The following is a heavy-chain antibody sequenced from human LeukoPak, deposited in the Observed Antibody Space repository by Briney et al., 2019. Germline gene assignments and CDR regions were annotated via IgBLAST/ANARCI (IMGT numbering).Heavy chain of an antibody. V-gene: IGHV3-33*01. D-gene: IGHD3-10*01. CDR3: ARYYGSGRGYYGLDV. CDR1: GITFNSYG. Sequence: GGSLRLSCAASGITFNSYGMHWVRQAPGKGQEWVAVIYYDGSGSYYGDSVKGRFTISRDNSKNTLYLQMNSLRAEDTAVYYCARYYGSGRGYYGLDVWGQGTTVTVSS. CDR2: IYYDGSGS. J-gene: IGHJ6*02.